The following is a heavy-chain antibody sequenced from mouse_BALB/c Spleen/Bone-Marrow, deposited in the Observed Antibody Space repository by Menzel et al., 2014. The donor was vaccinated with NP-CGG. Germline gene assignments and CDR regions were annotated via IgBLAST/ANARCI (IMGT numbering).Heavy chain of an antibody. CDR2: IWSDGST. CDR3: ARNGNFFAMDS. CDR1: GFSLTRYG. V-gene: IGHV2-6-1*01. Sequence: VKLVESGPGLVAPSQSPSITCTISGFSLTRYGVHWVRQPPGKGLEWLVVIWSDGSTTYNSALKSRLSITKDNSKSQVSLKMNSLQTDDTAMYYCARNGNFFAMDSWGQGTSVTVSS. J-gene: IGHJ4*01. D-gene: IGHD2-1*01.